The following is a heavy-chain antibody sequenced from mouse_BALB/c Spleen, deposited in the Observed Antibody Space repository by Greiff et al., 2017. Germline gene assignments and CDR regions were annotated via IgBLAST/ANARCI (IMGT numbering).Heavy chain of an antibody. CDR3: ARSYYYGRGAMDY. D-gene: IGHD1-1*01. J-gene: IGHJ4*01. CDR1: GFTFSSYG. Sequence: EVKLMESGGGLVQPGGSLKLSCAASGFTFSSYGMSWVRQTPDKRLELVATINSNGGSTYYPDSVKGRFTISRDNAKNTLYLQMSSLKSEDTAMYYCARSYYYGRGAMDYWGQGTSVTVSS. CDR2: INSNGGST. V-gene: IGHV5-6-3*01.